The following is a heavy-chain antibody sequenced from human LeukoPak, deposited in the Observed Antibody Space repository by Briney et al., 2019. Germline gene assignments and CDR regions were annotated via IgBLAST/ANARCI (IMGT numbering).Heavy chain of an antibody. Sequence: SETLSLTCTVSGGSISSGDYYWSWIRRPPGKGLQWIGNICHSGSTYYNPSLKSRVTISVDRSKNQFSLKLSSVTAADTAVYYCARLVPAATSDYYYYYMDVWGKGTTVTVSS. CDR3: ARLVPAATSDYYYYYMDV. CDR1: GGSISSGDYY. V-gene: IGHV4-30-2*01. D-gene: IGHD2-2*01. J-gene: IGHJ6*03. CDR2: ICHSGST.